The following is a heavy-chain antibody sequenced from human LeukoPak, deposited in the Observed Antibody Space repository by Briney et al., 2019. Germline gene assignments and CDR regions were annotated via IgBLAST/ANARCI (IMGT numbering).Heavy chain of an antibody. D-gene: IGHD3-22*01. V-gene: IGHV1-2*02. Sequence: ASVKVSCKASGYTFTGYYMHWVRHAPGQGLEWMGWINPNSGGTNYAQKFQGRVTMTRDTSISTAYMELSRLRSDDTAVYYCARAENYDSSGSQDYWGQGTLVTVSS. CDR2: INPNSGGT. J-gene: IGHJ4*02. CDR3: ARAENYDSSGSQDY. CDR1: GYTFTGYY.